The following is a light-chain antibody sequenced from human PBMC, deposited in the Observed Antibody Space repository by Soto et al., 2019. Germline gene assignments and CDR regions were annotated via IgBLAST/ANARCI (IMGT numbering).Light chain of an antibody. V-gene: IGKV3-20*01. J-gene: IGKJ1*01. Sequence: EIVMTQSPATLSVSPGERATLSCRASQSVSSDLAWYHQKPGQAPRLLIYGASSRATGIPDRFSGSGSGTDFTLTISRLEPEDFAVYYCQQYGRSWTFGQGTEVDI. CDR2: GAS. CDR1: QSVSSD. CDR3: QQYGRSWT.